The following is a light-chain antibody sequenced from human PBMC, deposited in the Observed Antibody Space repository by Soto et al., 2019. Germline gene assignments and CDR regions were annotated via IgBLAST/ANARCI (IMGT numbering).Light chain of an antibody. CDR2: GAS. CDR3: QQYTNWPHPLT. J-gene: IGKJ4*01. V-gene: IGKV3-15*01. Sequence: EIVMTQSPATLSVSPGERATLSCRASQSVSSNLAWYQQKPGQAPRLLIYGASTRATGIPASFSGSGSGTEFTLTTRSLQSEDFAVYYCQQYTNWPHPLTFGGGTKVDIK. CDR1: QSVSSN.